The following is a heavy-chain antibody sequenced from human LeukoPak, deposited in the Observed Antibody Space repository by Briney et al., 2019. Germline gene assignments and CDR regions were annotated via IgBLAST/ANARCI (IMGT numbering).Heavy chain of an antibody. CDR1: GDSVSSNSAA. D-gene: IGHD2-15*01. V-gene: IGHV6-1*01. Sequence: SQTLSLTCAISGDSVSSNSAAWTWIRQSPSRGLEWLGRTYYRSKWYNDYAVSVKSRITINPDTSKNQFSLQLNSVTPEDTAVYYCARDPCSGGSCPTYYYYGMDVWGQGTTVTVSS. J-gene: IGHJ6*02. CDR2: TYYRSKWYN. CDR3: ARDPCSGGSCPTYYYYGMDV.